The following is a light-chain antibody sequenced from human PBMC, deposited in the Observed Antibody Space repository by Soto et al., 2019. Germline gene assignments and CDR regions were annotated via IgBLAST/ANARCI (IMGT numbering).Light chain of an antibody. V-gene: IGKV1-8*01. CDR2: AAS. J-gene: IGKJ1*01. CDR1: QGISSY. CDR3: QQYYSYTWT. Sequence: AIRMTQSPSSLSASTGDRVTITCRASQGISSYLAWYQQKPGKATKLLIYAASTLQSGVPSRFSGSGSGTDFTLTISCLQSEDFATYYCQQYYSYTWTFGQGTKGEIK.